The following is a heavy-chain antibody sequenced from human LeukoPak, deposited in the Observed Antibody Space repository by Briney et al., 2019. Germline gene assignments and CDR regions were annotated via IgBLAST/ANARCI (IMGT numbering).Heavy chain of an antibody. CDR3: ARVGRYFDL. V-gene: IGHV4-38-2*02. J-gene: IGHJ2*01. Sequence: PSETLSLTCTVSGYSFSSGYYWGWIRQPPGKGLEWIGSIYHSGSTYYNPSLKSRVTISVDTSKNQFSLKLGSVTAADTAVYYCARVGRYFDLWGRGTLVTVSS. CDR2: IYHSGST. CDR1: GYSFSSGYY. D-gene: IGHD3-10*01.